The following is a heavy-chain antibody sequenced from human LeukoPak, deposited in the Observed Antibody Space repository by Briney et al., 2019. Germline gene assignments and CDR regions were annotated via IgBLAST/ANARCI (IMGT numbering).Heavy chain of an antibody. CDR1: GYTFTSYD. CDR2: INPNSGGT. Sequence: GASVKVSCKASGYTFTSYDINWVRQAPGQGLEWMGWINPNSGGTNYAQKFQGRVTMTRDTSISTAYMELSRLRSDDTAVYYCAKVKRYCSSTSCYSLFDYWGQGTLVTVSS. CDR3: AKVKRYCSSTSCYSLFDY. J-gene: IGHJ4*02. D-gene: IGHD2-2*01. V-gene: IGHV1-2*02.